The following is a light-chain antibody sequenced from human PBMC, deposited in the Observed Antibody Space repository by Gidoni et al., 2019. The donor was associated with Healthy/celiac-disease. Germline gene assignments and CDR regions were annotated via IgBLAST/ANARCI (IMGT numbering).Light chain of an antibody. CDR1: QSVSTY. V-gene: IGKV3-11*01. J-gene: IGKJ1*01. CDR2: DAS. Sequence: EIVLTQSPATLSLSPGERATLSCRASQSVSTYLTWYQQKPGQAPRLLIYDASNRATGIPVRFSGSGSGTDFTLTISSLEPEDFAVYYCQQRSNWPRMFGQGTKVEI. CDR3: QQRSNWPRM.